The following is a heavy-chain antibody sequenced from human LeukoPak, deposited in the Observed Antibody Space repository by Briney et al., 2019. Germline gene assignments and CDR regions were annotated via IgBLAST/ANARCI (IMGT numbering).Heavy chain of an antibody. D-gene: IGHD1/OR15-1a*01. CDR1: GFTFSNYA. CDR2: INGRGGST. V-gene: IGHV3-23*01. CDR3: ARAGNIRFDY. Sequence: GGSLRLSCAASGFTFSNYAMSWVRQAPGKGLEWVSSINGRGGSTYYADSVKGRFTISRDNSKNTLYLQMNSLRAEDTALYYCARAGNIRFDYWGQGTLVTVSS. J-gene: IGHJ4*02.